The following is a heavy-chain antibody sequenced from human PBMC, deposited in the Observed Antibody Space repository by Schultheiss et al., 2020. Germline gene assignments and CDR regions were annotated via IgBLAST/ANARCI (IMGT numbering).Heavy chain of an antibody. J-gene: IGHJ4*02. D-gene: IGHD2-15*01. Sequence: GESLKISCAASGFTFSSYGMSWVRQAPGKGLEWVSAISGSGGSTYYADSVKGRFTISRDNSKNTLYLQMNSLRAEDTAVYYCANNGWVGYCSGGSCYSPGDYWGQGTLVTVSS. CDR3: ANNGWVGYCSGGSCYSPGDY. CDR2: ISGSGGST. CDR1: GFTFSSYG. V-gene: IGHV3-23*01.